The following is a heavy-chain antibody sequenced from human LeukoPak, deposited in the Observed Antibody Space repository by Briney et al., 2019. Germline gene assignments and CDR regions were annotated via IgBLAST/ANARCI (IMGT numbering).Heavy chain of an antibody. J-gene: IGHJ4*02. D-gene: IGHD6-13*01. CDR3: ARHPAAGKTPPDY. CDR2: IYYSGST. CDR1: GGSISSYY. V-gene: IGHV4-59*01. Sequence: SETLSLTCTVSGGSISSYYWSWIRQPPGKGLEWIGYIYYSGSTNYNPSLKSRVTISVDTSKNQFSLKLSSVTAADTAVYYCARHPAAGKTPPDYWGQGTLVTVSS.